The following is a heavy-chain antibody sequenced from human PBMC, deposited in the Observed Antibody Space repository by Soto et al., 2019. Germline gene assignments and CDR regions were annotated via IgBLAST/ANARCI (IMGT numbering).Heavy chain of an antibody. Sequence: SETLSLTCAVYGGSFSGYYWSWIRQPPGKGLEWIGEINHNGGTNYNPSLKSRVTISVDTSKSQFSLDLTSATAADTAVYYCARGRCDVRFDSWGHGTLVPVAS. D-gene: IGHD4-17*01. J-gene: IGHJ4*01. CDR3: ARGRCDVRFDS. CDR2: INHNGGT. V-gene: IGHV4-34*01. CDR1: GGSFSGYY.